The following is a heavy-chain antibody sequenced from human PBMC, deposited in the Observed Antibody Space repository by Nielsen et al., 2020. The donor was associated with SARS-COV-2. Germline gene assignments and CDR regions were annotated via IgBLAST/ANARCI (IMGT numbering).Heavy chain of an antibody. V-gene: IGHV3-13*04. CDR2: IGTAGDT. J-gene: IGHJ4*02. D-gene: IGHD2-15*01. CDR1: GFTFSSYD. Sequence: GESLKISCAASGFTFSSYDMHWVRQATGKGLEWVSAIGTAGDTYYPGSVKGRFTISRENAKNSLYLQMNSLRAGDTAVYYCARDRVVVVAATPSYYFDYWGQGTLVTVSS. CDR3: ARDRVVVVAATPSYYFDY.